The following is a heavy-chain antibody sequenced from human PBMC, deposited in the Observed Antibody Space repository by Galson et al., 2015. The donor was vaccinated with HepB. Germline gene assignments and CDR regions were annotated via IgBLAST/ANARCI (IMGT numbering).Heavy chain of an antibody. Sequence: SLRLSCAASGFTFSSYAMSWVRQAPGKGLEWVSAISGSGGSTYYADSVKGRFTISRDNSKNTLYLQMNSLRAEDTAVYYCAKDRSRSSSWSGIHYFDYWGQGTLVTVSS. CDR2: ISGSGGST. D-gene: IGHD6-13*01. J-gene: IGHJ4*02. V-gene: IGHV3-23*01. CDR1: GFTFSSYA. CDR3: AKDRSRSSSWSGIHYFDY.